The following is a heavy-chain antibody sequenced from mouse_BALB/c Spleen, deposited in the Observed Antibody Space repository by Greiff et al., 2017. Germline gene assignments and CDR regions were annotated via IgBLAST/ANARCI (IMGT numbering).Heavy chain of an antibody. V-gene: IGHV5-6*02. J-gene: IGHJ4*01. Sequence: EVKLMESGGDLVKPGGSLKLSCAASGFTFSSYGMSWVRQTPDKRLEWVATISSGGSYTYYPDSVKGRFTISRDNAKNTLYLQMSSLKSEDTAMYYCARRDGNFYAMDYWGQGTSVTVSS. CDR3: ARRDGNFYAMDY. CDR1: GFTFSSYG. CDR2: ISSGGSYT. D-gene: IGHD2-1*01.